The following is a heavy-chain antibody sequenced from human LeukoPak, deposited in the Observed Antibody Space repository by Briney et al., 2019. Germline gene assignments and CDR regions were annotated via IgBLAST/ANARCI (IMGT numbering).Heavy chain of an antibody. D-gene: IGHD3-3*01. CDR2: IKSKTDGGTT. V-gene: IGHV3-15*01. J-gene: IGHJ6*02. CDR1: GFTFSNAW. CDR3: TSPEGFWSGYIDYYGMDV. Sequence: PGGSLRLSCAASGFTFSNAWMSWVRQAPGKGLEWVGRIKSKTDGGTTDYAAPVKGRSTISRDDSKNTLYLQMNSLKTEDTAVYYCTSPEGFWSGYIDYYGMDVWGQGTTVTVSS.